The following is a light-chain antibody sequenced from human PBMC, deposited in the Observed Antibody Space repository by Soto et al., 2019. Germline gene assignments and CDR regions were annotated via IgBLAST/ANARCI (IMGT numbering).Light chain of an antibody. CDR3: SSYAGSNNLGV. CDR1: SSDVGGSNY. V-gene: IGLV2-8*01. J-gene: IGLJ3*02. Sequence: QSALTQPPSASGSPGQSVTISCTGTSSDVGGSNYVSWYQQHPGKAPKLMIYEVSQRPSGVPDRFSGSKSGNTASLTVSGLQAEDEADYYCSSYAGSNNLGVFGGGTKLTVL. CDR2: EVS.